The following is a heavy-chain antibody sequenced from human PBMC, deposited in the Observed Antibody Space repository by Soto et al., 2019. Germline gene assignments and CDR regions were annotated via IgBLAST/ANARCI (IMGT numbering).Heavy chain of an antibody. J-gene: IGHJ2*01. Sequence: QVQLVQSGAEVKKPGSSVKVSCKASGGTFSSYAISWVRQAPGQGLEWMGGIIPIFGTANYAQKFQVRVTITADESTSTAYMELSSLRSEDTAVYYCARDLGGNSVDWYFDLWGRGTLVTVSS. D-gene: IGHD2-21*02. CDR2: IIPIFGTA. CDR1: GGTFSSYA. V-gene: IGHV1-69*12. CDR3: ARDLGGNSVDWYFDL.